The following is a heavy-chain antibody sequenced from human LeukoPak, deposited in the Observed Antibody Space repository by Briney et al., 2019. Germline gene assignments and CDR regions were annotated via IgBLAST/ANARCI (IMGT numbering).Heavy chain of an antibody. J-gene: IGHJ4*02. CDR1: GFTFSRYW. V-gene: IGHV3-7*03. CDR3: ARGGYQYEI. D-gene: IGHD2-2*01. Sequence: GGSLRLSCAASGFTFSRYWMSWVRQAPGKGLEWVAKIKEDGSEKYYMDFVKGRFTISRDNAKDSLYLQMNSLRAEDTAVYYCARGGYQYEIWGQGTLVTVSS. CDR2: IKEDGSEK.